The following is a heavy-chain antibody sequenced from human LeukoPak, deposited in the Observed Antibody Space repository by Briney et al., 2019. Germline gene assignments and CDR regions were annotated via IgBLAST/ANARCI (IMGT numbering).Heavy chain of an antibody. V-gene: IGHV3-21*01. Sequence: GGSLRLSCGASGFTFSSYSMNWVRQAPGKGLEWVSSISSSSSYIYYADSVKGRFTISRDNAKNSLYLQMNSLRAEDTAVYYCARDHSGYESGYWGQGTLVTVSS. J-gene: IGHJ4*02. D-gene: IGHD5-12*01. CDR1: GFTFSSYS. CDR3: ARDHSGYESGY. CDR2: ISSSSSYI.